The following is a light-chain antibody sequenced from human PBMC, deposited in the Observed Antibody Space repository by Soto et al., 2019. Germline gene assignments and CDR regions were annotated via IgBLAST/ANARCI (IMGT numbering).Light chain of an antibody. CDR1: ESISSN. CDR3: QQYDNWPPVT. J-gene: IGKJ3*01. CDR2: GAS. V-gene: IGKV3-15*01. Sequence: ETVMTQSPATLSVSPGERATLSCRASESISSNLAWYQQKPGQAPRLLIYGASTRATGIPARFSGSGSGTEFTLTISSLQSEDFAVYYCQQYDNWPPVTFGPGTKVDIK.